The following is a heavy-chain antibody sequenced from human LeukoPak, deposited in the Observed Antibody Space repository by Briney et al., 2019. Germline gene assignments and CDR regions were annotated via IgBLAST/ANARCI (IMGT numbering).Heavy chain of an antibody. CDR3: AREYSSGWYGTHFDY. D-gene: IGHD6-19*01. J-gene: IGHJ4*02. CDR2: ISSSGSSI. V-gene: IGHV3-48*01. CDR1: GFTFSSYN. Sequence: GGSLRLSCLASGFTFSSYNINWVRQAPGKGLEWVSYISSSGSSIYYADSVKGRFTVSRDNAKNSLYLQMNSLRAEDTAVYYCAREYSSGWYGTHFDYWGQGTLVTVSS.